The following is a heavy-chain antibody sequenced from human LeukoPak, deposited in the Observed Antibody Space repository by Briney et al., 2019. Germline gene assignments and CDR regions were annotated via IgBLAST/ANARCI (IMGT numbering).Heavy chain of an antibody. J-gene: IGHJ3*02. D-gene: IGHD2-21*02. Sequence: SETLSLTCTVSGGSISSGGYCWSWIRQHPGKGLEWIGYIYYSGSTYYNPSLKSRVTISVDTSKNQFSLKLSSVTAADTAVYYCARSDETDDAFDIWGQGTMVTVSS. V-gene: IGHV4-31*03. CDR3: ARSDETDDAFDI. CDR2: IYYSGST. CDR1: GGSISSGGYC.